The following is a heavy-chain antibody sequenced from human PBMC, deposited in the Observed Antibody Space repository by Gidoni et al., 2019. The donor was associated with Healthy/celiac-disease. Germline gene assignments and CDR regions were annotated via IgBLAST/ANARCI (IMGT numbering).Heavy chain of an antibody. V-gene: IGHV3-15*01. CDR3: TTDDTFPAVAGGGFDY. Sequence: EVQMVESGGGLVKPGGSLRLSCAASGFRFRNAWMSWVRQAPGKGLEWVGRIKSKTDGGTTDNAAPVKGRFTISRDDSKNTLYLQMNSLKTEDTAVYYCTTDDTFPAVAGGGFDYWGQGTLVTVSS. CDR2: IKSKTDGGTT. CDR1: GFRFRNAW. D-gene: IGHD6-19*01. J-gene: IGHJ4*02.